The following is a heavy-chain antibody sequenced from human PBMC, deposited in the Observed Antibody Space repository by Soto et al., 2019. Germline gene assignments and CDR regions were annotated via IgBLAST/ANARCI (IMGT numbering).Heavy chain of an antibody. D-gene: IGHD5-18*01. CDR2: IYHSGST. Sequence: PSETLSLTCAVSGGSISSSNWWSWVRQPPGKGLEWIGEIYHSGSTNYNPSLKSRVTISVDKSKNQFSLKLSSVTAADTAVYYCASTEPNSYGSVWSYYYSMDVWGQGTTVTVSS. J-gene: IGHJ6*02. CDR3: ASTEPNSYGSVWSYYYSMDV. CDR1: GGSISSSNW. V-gene: IGHV4-4*02.